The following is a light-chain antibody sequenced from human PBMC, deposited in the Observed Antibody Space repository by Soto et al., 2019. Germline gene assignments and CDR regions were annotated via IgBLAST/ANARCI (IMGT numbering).Light chain of an antibody. CDR1: QTVRNNY. V-gene: IGKV3-20*01. CDR2: DAS. CDR3: QQFSSYPLT. J-gene: IGKJ4*01. Sequence: EVVITHSPGTLYLSHRERATLSCRASQTVRNNYLAWYQQKPGQAPRLLIYDASTRATGIPDRFSGGGSGTDFTLAISRLEPEDSAVYYCQQFSSYPLTFGGGTKVDIK.